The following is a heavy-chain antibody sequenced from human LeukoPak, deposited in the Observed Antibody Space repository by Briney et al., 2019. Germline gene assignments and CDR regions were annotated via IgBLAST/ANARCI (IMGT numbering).Heavy chain of an antibody. CDR2: IYYSGST. Sequence: SETLSLTCTVSGGSISNSSYYWGWIRQSPGKGLEWIGSIYYSGSTYYNLSLKSRVTISVDTSKNQLSLKVNSVTAADTAVYYCAGSAWAPYWGQGTLVTVSS. J-gene: IGHJ4*02. V-gene: IGHV4-39*01. CDR1: GGSISNSSYY. D-gene: IGHD1-26*01. CDR3: AGSAWAPY.